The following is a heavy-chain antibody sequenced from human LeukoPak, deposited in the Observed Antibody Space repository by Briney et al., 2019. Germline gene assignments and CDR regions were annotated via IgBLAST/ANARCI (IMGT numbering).Heavy chain of an antibody. CDR2: IRYDGSNK. V-gene: IGHV3-30*02. Sequence: PGGSLRLSCAASGFTFSSYGMHWVRQAPGKGLEWVAFIRYDGSNKYYADSVKGRFTISRDNSKNTLYLQMNSLRAEDTAVYYCAKNRPSNWYGYDFWSGYHYFDYWGQGTLVTVSS. CDR1: GFTFSSYG. D-gene: IGHD3-3*01. J-gene: IGHJ4*02. CDR3: AKNRPSNWYGYDFWSGYHYFDY.